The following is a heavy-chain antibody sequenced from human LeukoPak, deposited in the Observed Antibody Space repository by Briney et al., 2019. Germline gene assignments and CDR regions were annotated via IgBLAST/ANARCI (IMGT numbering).Heavy chain of an antibody. D-gene: IGHD6-13*01. CDR2: IYHSGST. V-gene: IGHV4-38-2*02. J-gene: IGHJ2*01. Sequence: SETLSLTCTVSGYSISSGYYWGWILQPPGKGLEWIGSIYHSGSTYYNPSLKSRVTISVDTSKNQFSLKLSSVTAADTAVYYCARDLYSSSPQIFDLWGRGTLVTVSS. CDR1: GYSISSGYY. CDR3: ARDLYSSSPQIFDL.